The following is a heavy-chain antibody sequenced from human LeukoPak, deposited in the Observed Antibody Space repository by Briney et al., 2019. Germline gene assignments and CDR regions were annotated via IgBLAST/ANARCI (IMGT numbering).Heavy chain of an antibody. CDR3: AKGRYCSGGRCYFSYYYYGMDV. D-gene: IGHD2-15*01. CDR2: ISGSGGST. J-gene: IGHJ6*02. Sequence: GGSLRLSCAASGFTFSSYAMSWVRQAPGKGLEWVSAISGSGGSTYYADSVKGRFTISRDNSKNTLYLQMTSLRAEDTAVYYCAKGRYCSGGRCYFSYYYYGMDVGGQGTPVTVSS. CDR1: GFTFSSYA. V-gene: IGHV3-23*01.